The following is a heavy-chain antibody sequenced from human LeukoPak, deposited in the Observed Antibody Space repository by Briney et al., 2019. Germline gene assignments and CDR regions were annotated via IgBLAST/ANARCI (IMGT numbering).Heavy chain of an antibody. CDR1: GFNFSSYW. CDR2: INSHGSST. CDR3: VRLTGAEFDY. V-gene: IGHV3-74*01. D-gene: IGHD7-27*01. J-gene: IGHJ4*02. Sequence: SGGSLRLSCAASGFNFSSYWLHWVRHVPGKGLVWVSGINSHGSSTSYADSVKGRFTISRDNAKNTLHLQMNSLRAEDTAVYYCVRLTGAEFDYWGQGTLVTVSS.